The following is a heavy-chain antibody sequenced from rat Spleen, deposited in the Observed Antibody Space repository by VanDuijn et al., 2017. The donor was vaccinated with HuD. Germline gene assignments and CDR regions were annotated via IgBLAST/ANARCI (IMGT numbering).Heavy chain of an antibody. V-gene: IGHV5-7*01. D-gene: IGHD4-5*01. CDR2: ISYDGSSI. Sequence: EVQLVESGGGLVQPGRSLKLSCAASGFTFSDYYMAWVRQGPTKGLDWVATISYDGSSIYYRDSVKGRFTISRDNAKSTLYLQMDSLRSEDTATYYCARGGKLGPFYFAYWGQGTLVTVSS. CDR1: GFTFSDYY. CDR3: ARGGKLGPFYFAY. J-gene: IGHJ3*01.